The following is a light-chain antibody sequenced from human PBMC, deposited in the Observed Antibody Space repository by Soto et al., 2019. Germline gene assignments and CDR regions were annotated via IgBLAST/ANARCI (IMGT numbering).Light chain of an antibody. J-gene: IGLJ1*01. CDR3: QSYDSSLSGSRV. V-gene: IGLV1-40*01. CDR2: GDS. Sequence: QSVLTQPPSVSGAPGQRVIISCTGSSSNIGAPYDVHWYQQLPGTAPKLLIYGDSNRPSGVPDRFSGSKSGTSASLAITGLQAEDEADYYCQSYDSSLSGSRVFGTGTKVTVL. CDR1: SSNIGAPYD.